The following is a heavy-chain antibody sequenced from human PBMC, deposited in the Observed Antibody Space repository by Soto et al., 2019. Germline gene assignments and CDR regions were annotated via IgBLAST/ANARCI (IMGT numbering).Heavy chain of an antibody. V-gene: IGHV1-46*01. D-gene: IGHD3-22*01. Sequence: ASVKVSCKASGYTFTSYYMHWVRQAPGQGLEWMGIINPSGGSTSYAQKFQGRVTMTRDTSTSTVYMELSSLRSEDTAVYYCARGPAYYYDSSGYFFVYNWFDPWGQGTLVTVS. CDR2: INPSGGST. J-gene: IGHJ5*02. CDR1: GYTFTSYY. CDR3: ARGPAYYYDSSGYFFVYNWFDP.